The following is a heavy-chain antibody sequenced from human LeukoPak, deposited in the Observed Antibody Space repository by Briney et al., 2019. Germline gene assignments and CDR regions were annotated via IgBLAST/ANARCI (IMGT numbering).Heavy chain of an antibody. V-gene: IGHV3-7*01. CDR1: GFTFSSYW. CDR3: ARVKSSSWYYYYYYMDV. J-gene: IGHJ6*03. D-gene: IGHD6-13*01. Sequence: GGSLRLSCAASGFTFSSYWMSWVRQAPGKGLEWVANIKQDGSEKYYVDSVKGRFTISRDNAKNSLYLQMNSLGAEDTAVYYCARVKSSSWYYYYYYMDVWGKGTTVTVSS. CDR2: IKQDGSEK.